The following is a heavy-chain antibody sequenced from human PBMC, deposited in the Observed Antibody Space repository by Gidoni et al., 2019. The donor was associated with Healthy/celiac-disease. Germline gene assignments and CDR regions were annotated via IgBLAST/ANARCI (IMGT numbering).Heavy chain of an antibody. CDR1: AFPFSNYY. Sequence: QVQLLVSGGGLVKPGGSLRLSCAASAFPFSNYYMSWIRQAPGKGLEWVSYISSSSSYTNYADSVKGRFTISRDNAKNSLYLQMNSLRAEDTAVYYCARDVGENYGMDVWGQGTTVTVSS. CDR3: ARDVGENYGMDV. CDR2: ISSSSSYT. D-gene: IGHD3-16*01. V-gene: IGHV3-11*06. J-gene: IGHJ6*02.